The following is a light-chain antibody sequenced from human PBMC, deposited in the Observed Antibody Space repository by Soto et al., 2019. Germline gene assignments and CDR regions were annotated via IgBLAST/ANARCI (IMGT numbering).Light chain of an antibody. J-gene: IGKJ1*01. CDR1: QSISTW. CDR2: DAS. CDR3: QQYSTYPWT. Sequence: DIQLTQSPSTLSASVGDRVSITCRASQSISTWLAWYQQKPGKAPKLLIFDASSLVSRVSSWFSGRGSGTQFTLTLSSLQPDDFATYYCQQYSTYPWTFGQGAKVEFK. V-gene: IGKV1-5*01.